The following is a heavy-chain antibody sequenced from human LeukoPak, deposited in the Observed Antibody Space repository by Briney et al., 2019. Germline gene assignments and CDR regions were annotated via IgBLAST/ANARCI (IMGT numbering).Heavy chain of an antibody. CDR2: IYYSGST. D-gene: IGHD5-18*01. V-gene: IGHV4-39*07. J-gene: IGHJ4*02. CDR1: GGSISSSGYY. CDR3: ARDLGYSYGYGGAGVDY. Sequence: SETLSLTCTVSGGSISSSGYYWGWIRQPPGKGLEWIGSIYYSGSTYYNPSLKSRVTISVDTSKNRFSLKLSSVTAADTAVYYCARDLGYSYGYGGAGVDYWGQGTLVTVSS.